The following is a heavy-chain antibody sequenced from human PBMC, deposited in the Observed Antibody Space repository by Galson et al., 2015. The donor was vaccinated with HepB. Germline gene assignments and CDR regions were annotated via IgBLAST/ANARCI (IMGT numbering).Heavy chain of an antibody. V-gene: IGHV1-2*06. D-gene: IGHD2-21*02. J-gene: IGHJ4*02. Sequence: SVKVSCKASGYSFIDHYIHWVRQAPGQGLEWMGRINPNSGGTNFAQKFQGRVTMTGDTSISTAYMELNILRSDDTAVYYCARVKVTVFDYWGQGTLVTVSS. CDR3: ARVKVTVFDY. CDR2: INPNSGGT. CDR1: GYSFIDHY.